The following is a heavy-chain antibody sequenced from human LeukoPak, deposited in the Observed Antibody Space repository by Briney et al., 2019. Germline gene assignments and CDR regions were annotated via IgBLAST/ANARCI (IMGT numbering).Heavy chain of an antibody. D-gene: IGHD6-19*01. CDR1: VYTFTGYY. J-gene: IGHJ4*02. CDR3: ARGGEQWLAARYYFDY. CDR2: INPNSGGT. Sequence: ASVKISCKASVYTFTGYYMHWVRQAPGQGLEWMGWINPNSGGTNYAQKFQGRVTMTRGTSISTAYMELSRLRSDDTAVYYCARGGEQWLAARYYFDYWGQGTLVTVSS. V-gene: IGHV1-2*02.